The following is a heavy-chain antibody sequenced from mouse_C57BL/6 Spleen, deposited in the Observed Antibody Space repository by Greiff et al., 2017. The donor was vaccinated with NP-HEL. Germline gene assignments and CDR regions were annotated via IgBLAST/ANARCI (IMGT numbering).Heavy chain of an antibody. V-gene: IGHV1-81*01. CDR3: ARSPYYYGTGAMDY. J-gene: IGHJ4*01. CDR2: IYPRSGNT. Sequence: VQLQESGAELARPGASVKLSCKASGYTFTSYGISWVKQRTGQGLEWIGEIYPRSGNTYYNEKFKGKATLTADKSSSTAYMELRSLTSEDSAVYFCARSPYYYGTGAMDYWGQGTSVTVSS. D-gene: IGHD1-1*01. CDR1: GYTFTSYG.